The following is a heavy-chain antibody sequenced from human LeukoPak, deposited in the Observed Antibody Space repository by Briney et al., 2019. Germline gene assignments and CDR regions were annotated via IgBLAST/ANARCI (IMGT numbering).Heavy chain of an antibody. CDR2: IYYSGST. Sequence: SETLSLTCTVSGGSISSYYWSWIRQPPGKGLEWIGYIYYSGSTNYNPSLKSRVTISVDTSKNQFSLKLSSVTAADTAVYYCVRHSAPTMVRGVNYYYYYMDVWGKGTTVTVSS. V-gene: IGHV4-59*08. J-gene: IGHJ6*03. D-gene: IGHD3-10*01. CDR1: GGSISSYY. CDR3: VRHSAPTMVRGVNYYYYYMDV.